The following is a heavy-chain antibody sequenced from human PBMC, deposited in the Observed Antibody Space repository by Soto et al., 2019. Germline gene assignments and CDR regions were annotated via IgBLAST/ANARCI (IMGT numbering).Heavy chain of an antibody. CDR2: IAVGSGNT. V-gene: IGHV1-58*01. CDR3: AAGALYYYDTTGGFDP. CDR1: GFTFTSSA. J-gene: IGHJ5*02. D-gene: IGHD3-22*01. Sequence: SVKVSCKASGFTFTSSAVQWVRQARGQRLEWIGWIAVGSGNTNYAQKFQERVTITRDMSTSTAYMELSSLRSEDTAVYYCAAGALYYYDTTGGFDPWGQGTLVTVSS.